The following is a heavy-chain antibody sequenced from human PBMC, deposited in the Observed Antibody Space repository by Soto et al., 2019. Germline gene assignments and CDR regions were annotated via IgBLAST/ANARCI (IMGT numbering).Heavy chain of an antibody. V-gene: IGHV3-30*03. Sequence: GGSLRLSCAASGITFRSYSMSWVRQAPGKGLEWVAVISYDGSNKYYADSVKGRFTISRDNSKNTLYLQMNSLRAEDTAVYYCPSWRRAVDYSGPAPLLT. J-gene: IGHJ4*02. CDR1: GITFRSYS. CDR3: PSWRRAVDY. CDR2: ISYDGSNK. D-gene: IGHD6-19*01.